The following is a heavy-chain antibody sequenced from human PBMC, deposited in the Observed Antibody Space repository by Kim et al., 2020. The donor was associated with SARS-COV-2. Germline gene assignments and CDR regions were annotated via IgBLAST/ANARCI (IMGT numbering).Heavy chain of an antibody. CDR2: IYYSGST. J-gene: IGHJ3*02. V-gene: IGHV4-59*12. CDR1: GGSISSYY. D-gene: IGHD3-10*01. Sequence: SETLSLTCTVSGGSISSYYWRWIRQPPGKGLEWIGYIYYSGSTNYNPSLKSRVTITVDTSKNKFSLKLSPVTAADTAVYYCARRSEGFGEKASFDIWGQGTMVTVSS. CDR3: ARRSEGFGEKASFDI.